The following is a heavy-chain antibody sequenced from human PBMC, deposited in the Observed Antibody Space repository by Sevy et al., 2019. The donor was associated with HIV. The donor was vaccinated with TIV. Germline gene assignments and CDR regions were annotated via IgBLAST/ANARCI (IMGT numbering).Heavy chain of an antibody. J-gene: IGHJ4*02. CDR2: IKEDGSEK. CDR3: AGYNNLGY. D-gene: IGHD1-1*01. V-gene: IGHV3-7*01. CDR1: GFSFSNYW. Sequence: GGSLRLSCAVSGFSFSNYWMSWVRQAPGKGLEWVANIKEDGSEKHYVDSVKGRFTISRDNTKNSLFLQMNSMRAEDTALCDCAGYNNLGYWGQGTLVTVS.